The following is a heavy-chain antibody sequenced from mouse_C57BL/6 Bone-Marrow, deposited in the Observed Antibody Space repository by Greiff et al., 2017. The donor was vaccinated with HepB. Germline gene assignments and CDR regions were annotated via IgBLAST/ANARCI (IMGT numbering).Heavy chain of an antibody. CDR3: ARDGYYDY. Sequence: VQLQQPGAELVKPGASVKLSCKASGYTFTSYWMHWVKQRPGQGLEWIGMIHPNSGRTNYNEKFKSKATLTVDKSSSTAYMQLSSLTSEDSAVYYCARDGYYDYWGQGTTLTVSS. D-gene: IGHD2-3*01. V-gene: IGHV1-64*01. CDR2: IHPNSGRT. CDR1: GYTFTSYW. J-gene: IGHJ2*01.